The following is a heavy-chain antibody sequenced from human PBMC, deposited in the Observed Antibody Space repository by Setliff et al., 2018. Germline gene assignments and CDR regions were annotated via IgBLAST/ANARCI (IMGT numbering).Heavy chain of an antibody. Sequence: PSETLSLTCAVYGDSLSDYYWSWIRQAPGKGPEWIEEINHRGSTNYSPSLRSRVTISVDMSKNQFSMKLTSVTAADTAVYYCARVDFTMIQGVLGLWGQGTLVTVSS. J-gene: IGHJ1*01. CDR1: GDSLSDYY. D-gene: IGHD3-10*01. V-gene: IGHV4-34*01. CDR2: INHRGST. CDR3: ARVDFTMIQGVLGL.